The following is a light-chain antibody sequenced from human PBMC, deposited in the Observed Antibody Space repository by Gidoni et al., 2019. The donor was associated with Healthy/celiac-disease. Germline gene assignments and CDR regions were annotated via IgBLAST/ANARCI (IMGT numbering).Light chain of an antibody. CDR1: QSVSSSY. J-gene: IGKJ2*01. CDR3: QQYGSSPYT. CDR2: GAS. V-gene: IGKV3-20*01. Sequence: EIVLTQSPGTLALSPGDRATLSCRTSQSVSSSYLAWYQQKPGQAPRLLIYGASSRATGSPDRFSGSGSWTDFTLIISRLEPEDFAVYYCQQYGSSPYTFGQGTKLEIK.